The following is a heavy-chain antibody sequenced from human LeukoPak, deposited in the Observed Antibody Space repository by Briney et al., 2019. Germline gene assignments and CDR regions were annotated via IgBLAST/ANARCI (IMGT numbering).Heavy chain of an antibody. D-gene: IGHD2-2*01. CDR2: IIPFRGTV. V-gene: IGHV1-69*04. Sequence: SVKVSCKASGGTFATYALSWVRQAPGQGLEWMGRIIPFRGTVNHAQRFQGRVTITADKSTGTAYVELSSLRSDDTAVYYCARDLPGTDDAFDIWGQGTMVTVSS. CDR1: GGTFATYA. J-gene: IGHJ3*02. CDR3: ARDLPGTDDAFDI.